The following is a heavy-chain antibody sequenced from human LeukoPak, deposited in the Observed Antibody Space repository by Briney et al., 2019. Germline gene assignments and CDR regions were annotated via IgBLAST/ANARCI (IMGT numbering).Heavy chain of an antibody. CDR3: AIGSGVLGSYRYTVDY. D-gene: IGHD3-16*02. Sequence: GGSLRLSCAASGFTFSSYAMHWVRQAPGKGLEWVAVISYDGSNKYYADSVKGRFTISRDNSKNTLYLQMNSLRAEGAAVYYFAIGSGVLGSYRYTVDYWGQGTLVTASS. CDR2: ISYDGSNK. J-gene: IGHJ4*02. CDR1: GFTFSSYA. V-gene: IGHV3-30-3*01.